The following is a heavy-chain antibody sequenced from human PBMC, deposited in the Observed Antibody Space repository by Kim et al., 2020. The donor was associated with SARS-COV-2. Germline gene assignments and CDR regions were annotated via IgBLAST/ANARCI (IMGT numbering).Heavy chain of an antibody. CDR1: GFTFSDHY. CDR2: TRSKRMGYTI. V-gene: IGHV3-72*01. Sequence: GGSLRLSCAASGFTFSDHYMDWVRQAPGKGLEWVGVTRSKRMGYTIDYAASVKGRFTISRDASKNSLYLQMNSLKTEDTAVYYCRVLMMTSGIDYWGQG. CDR3: RVLMMTSGIDY. J-gene: IGHJ4*02. D-gene: IGHD3-16*01.